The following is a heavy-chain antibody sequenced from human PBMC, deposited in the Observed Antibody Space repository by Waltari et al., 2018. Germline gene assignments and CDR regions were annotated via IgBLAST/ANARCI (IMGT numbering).Heavy chain of an antibody. Sequence: EVQLVESGGGLVQPGGSLRLSCVASGFTFSTYSISWVRQAPGKGLEWVSHISSGSGTIYYADSVKGRFTISRDNAKNSLDLQMNSLRAEDTAVYYCARGGHYYDYWGQGTLVTVSS. CDR2: ISSGSGTI. J-gene: IGHJ4*02. V-gene: IGHV3-48*04. CDR1: GFTFSTYS. D-gene: IGHD2-15*01. CDR3: ARGGHYYDY.